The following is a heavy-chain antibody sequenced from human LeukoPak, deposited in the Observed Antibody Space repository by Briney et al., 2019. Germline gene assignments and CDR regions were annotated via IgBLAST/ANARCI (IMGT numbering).Heavy chain of an antibody. V-gene: IGHV4-59*11. CDR2: VYYSGST. Sequence: SETLSLTCTVSGGSISRHYWSWIRQPPGKGLEWIGYVYYSGSTNYNPSLKSRVTISVDTSKNQFSLKLSSVTAADTAVYYCAREPGGARGYGYGYGYYYYMDVWGKGTTVTVSS. CDR1: GGSISRHY. D-gene: IGHD5-18*01. CDR3: AREPGGARGYGYGYGYYYYMDV. J-gene: IGHJ6*03.